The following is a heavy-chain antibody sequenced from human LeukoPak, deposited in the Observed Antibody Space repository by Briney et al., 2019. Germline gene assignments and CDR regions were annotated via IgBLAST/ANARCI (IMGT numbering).Heavy chain of an antibody. D-gene: IGHD3-22*01. CDR2: IYTSGST. CDR3: ARYYYDSSGYYPDY. CDR1: GGSISSYY. J-gene: IGHJ4*02. Sequence: SETLSLTCTVSGGSISSYYWSWIRQPAGKGLEWIGRIYTSGSTNYNPSLKSRVTMSVDTSKNQFSLKLRSVTAADTAVYYCARYYYDSSGYYPDYWGQGTLVTVSS. V-gene: IGHV4-4*07.